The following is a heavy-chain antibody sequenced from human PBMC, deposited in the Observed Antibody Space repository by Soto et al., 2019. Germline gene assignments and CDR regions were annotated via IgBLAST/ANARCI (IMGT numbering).Heavy chain of an antibody. CDR3: ARGLAGPLHWFDP. CDR1: GYTFTSYA. Sequence: QVQLVQSGAEVKKPGASVKVSCKASGYTFTSYAMHWVRQAPGQRLEWMGWINAGNGNTKYTQKFQGTVTITRDTPASTAYMELSSLRSEDTAVYYCARGLAGPLHWFDPWGQGTRVTVPS. CDR2: INAGNGNT. J-gene: IGHJ5*02. D-gene: IGHD6-19*01. V-gene: IGHV1-3*01.